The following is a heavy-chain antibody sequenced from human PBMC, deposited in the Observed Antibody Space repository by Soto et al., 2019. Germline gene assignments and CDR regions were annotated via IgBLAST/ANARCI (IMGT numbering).Heavy chain of an antibody. CDR1: GGTFSSYR. V-gene: IGHV1-69*13. CDR2: IVPIRRTA. CDR3: VRDSGAKLSSS. Sequence: SVKVSCKASGGTFSSYRINWVRQAPGQGLEWVGGIVPIRRTADYAQTFQGRVSITADGSARTSYMELRSLRSQDTAVYYCVRDSGAKLSSSWGQGTLVTVSS. J-gene: IGHJ4*02. D-gene: IGHD6-13*01.